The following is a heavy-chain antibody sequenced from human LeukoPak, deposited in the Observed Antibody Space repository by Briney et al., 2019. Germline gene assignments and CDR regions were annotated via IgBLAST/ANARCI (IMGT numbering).Heavy chain of an antibody. V-gene: IGHV3-23*01. Sequence: PGGSLRLSCAASGITFSSYAMTWVRQAPGKGLEWVSGISGSGGTTYYADSVKGRFTISRDNSKNTLYLQMNSLRAEDTAVYYCATHSFDPWGQGTLVTVSS. CDR2: ISGSGGTT. CDR3: ATHSFDP. CDR1: GITFSSYA. J-gene: IGHJ5*02.